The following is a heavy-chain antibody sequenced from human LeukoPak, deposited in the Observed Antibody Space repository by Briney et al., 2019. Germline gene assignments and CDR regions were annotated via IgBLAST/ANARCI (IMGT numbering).Heavy chain of an antibody. V-gene: IGHV3-23*01. CDR2: ISGSGGST. Sequence: GGSLRLSCAASGLTVSSNCMSWIRQAPGKGLEWVSAISGSGGSTYYADSVKGRFTISRDNSKNTLYLQMNSLRAEDTAVYYCAKGDKTYYYDSSGYNYWGQGTLVTVSS. J-gene: IGHJ4*02. D-gene: IGHD3-22*01. CDR1: GLTVSSNC. CDR3: AKGDKTYYYDSSGYNY.